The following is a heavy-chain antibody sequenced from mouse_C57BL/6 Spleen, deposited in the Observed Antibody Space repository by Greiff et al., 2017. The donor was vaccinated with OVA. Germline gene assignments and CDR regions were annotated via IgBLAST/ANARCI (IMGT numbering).Heavy chain of an antibody. CDR3: ARGDTTVVNYFDY. Sequence: VQLQQSGPELVKPGASVKMSCKASGYTFTDYNMHWVKQSHGKSLEWIGYINPNNGGTSYNQKFKGKATLTVNKSSSTAYMELRSLTSEDSAVYYCARGDTTVVNYFDYWGQGTTLTVSS. CDR2: INPNNGGT. J-gene: IGHJ2*01. V-gene: IGHV1-22*01. D-gene: IGHD1-1*01. CDR1: GYTFTDYN.